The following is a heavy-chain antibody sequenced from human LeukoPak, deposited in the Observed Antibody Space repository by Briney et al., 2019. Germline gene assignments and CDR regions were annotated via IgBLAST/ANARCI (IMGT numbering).Heavy chain of an antibody. Sequence: PSETLSLTCTVSGGSISSGGYYWSWIRQHPGKGLEWIGYIYYSGSTYYNPSLKSRVTISVDTSMNQFSLKLSSVTAADTAVYYCARDKEVRGVSYYYYYGMDVWGQGTTVTVSS. CDR2: IYYSGST. CDR3: ARDKEVRGVSYYYYYGMDV. V-gene: IGHV4-31*03. J-gene: IGHJ6*02. CDR1: GGSISSGGYY. D-gene: IGHD3-10*01.